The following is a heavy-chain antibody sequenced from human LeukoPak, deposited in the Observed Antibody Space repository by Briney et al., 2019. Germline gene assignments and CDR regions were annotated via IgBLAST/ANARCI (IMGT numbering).Heavy chain of an antibody. V-gene: IGHV4-59*08. CDR2: IYYTGST. J-gene: IGHJ4*02. CDR3: ARHRAYSSSSPFDY. Sequence: PSETLSLTCSVSGGSISSLYWSWTRQPPGKGLEWIGYIYYTGSTNYNPSLKSRVTMFVDMSKNQFSLRLSSVTAADTAVYYRARHRAYSSSSPFDYWGQGTLVTVSS. D-gene: IGHD6-6*01. CDR1: GGSISSLY.